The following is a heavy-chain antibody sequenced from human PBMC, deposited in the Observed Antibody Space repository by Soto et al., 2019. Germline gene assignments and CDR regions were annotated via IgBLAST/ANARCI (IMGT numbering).Heavy chain of an antibody. CDR3: ARESVSGFDS. D-gene: IGHD3-16*01. CDR2: MNPNSGNT. V-gene: IGHV1-8*01. J-gene: IGHJ5*01. Sequence: QVQLVQSGAEVTKPGASVKVSCKTSGYTFTSYDINWVRQATGQGLEWMGWMNPNSGNTGFAQKFQGRVTMARNTSMSTAYMELSSVRAEDRDVYYCARESVSGFDSWGQGTLVTVSS. CDR1: GYTFTSYD.